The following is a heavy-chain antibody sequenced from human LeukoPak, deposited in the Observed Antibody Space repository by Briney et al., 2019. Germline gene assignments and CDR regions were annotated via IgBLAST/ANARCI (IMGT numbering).Heavy chain of an antibody. CDR1: GFTFNNYA. D-gene: IGHD2-2*03. V-gene: IGHV3-23*01. CDR3: AKDLGTHGWINDS. CDR2: ITGSSDTE. Sequence: PGGSLRLSCAASGFTFNNYAMSWVRQAPGKGLEWVSAITGSSDTEYYAHSVSGRFTISRDNSENTLFLQMNSLRAEDTAVYYCAKDLGTHGWINDSWGQGTLVTVSS. J-gene: IGHJ4*02.